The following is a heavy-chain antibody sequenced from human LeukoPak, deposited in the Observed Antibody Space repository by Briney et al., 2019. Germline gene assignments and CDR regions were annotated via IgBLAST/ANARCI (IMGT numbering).Heavy chain of an antibody. V-gene: IGHV3-7*01. D-gene: IGHD3-9*01. J-gene: IGHJ4*02. CDR3: AKGLRYFDWLPDLVDY. Sequence: GGSLRLSCAASGVTFSSYWMSWVRQAPGKGLEWVANIKEDGSEKYYVDSVKGRFTISRDNAKNSLYLQMNSLRAEDTAVYYCAKGLRYFDWLPDLVDYWGQGTLVTVSS. CDR2: IKEDGSEK. CDR1: GVTFSSYW.